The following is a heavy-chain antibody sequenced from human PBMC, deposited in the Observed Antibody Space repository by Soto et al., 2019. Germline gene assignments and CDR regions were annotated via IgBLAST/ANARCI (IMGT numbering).Heavy chain of an antibody. Sequence: QVQLVESGGGVVQPGRSLRLSCAASGFTFSSYAMHWVRQAPGKGLEWVAVISYDGSNKYYADSVKGRFTISRDNSKNTLYLQMNSLRAEDTAVYYCARDPLGYCSGGSCAVLDYWGQGTLVTVSS. J-gene: IGHJ4*02. V-gene: IGHV3-30-3*01. D-gene: IGHD2-15*01. CDR2: ISYDGSNK. CDR3: ARDPLGYCSGGSCAVLDY. CDR1: GFTFSSYA.